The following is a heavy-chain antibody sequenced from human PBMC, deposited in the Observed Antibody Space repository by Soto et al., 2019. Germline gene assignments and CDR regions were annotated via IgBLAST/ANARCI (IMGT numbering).Heavy chain of an antibody. J-gene: IGHJ3*02. V-gene: IGHV4-4*02. Sequence: QVQLQESGPGLVKPSGTLSLTCAVSGGSISSSNWWSWVRQPPGKGLEWIGEIYHSGSTNYNPSLKSRVTISVDKSKNQFSLKLSSVTDADTAVYYCARHIVLMVYAIEDAFNIWGQGTMVTVSS. CDR3: ARHIVLMVYAIEDAFNI. D-gene: IGHD2-8*01. CDR2: IYHSGST. CDR1: GGSISSSNW.